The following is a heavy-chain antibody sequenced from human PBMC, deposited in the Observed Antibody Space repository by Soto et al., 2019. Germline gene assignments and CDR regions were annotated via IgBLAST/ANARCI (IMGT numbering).Heavy chain of an antibody. CDR2: IYYSGST. CDR3: ARGRSYYYDSSGSRKYYFDY. V-gene: IGHV4-59*01. CDR1: GGSMRSYY. Sequence: SETLSLTCTGSGGSMRSYYWRWIRQPPGKGLEWIGYIYYSGSTNYNPSLKSRVTISVDTSKNQFSLKLSSVIAADTAVYYCARGRSYYYDSSGSRKYYFDYWGQGTLVTVS. D-gene: IGHD3-22*01. J-gene: IGHJ4*02.